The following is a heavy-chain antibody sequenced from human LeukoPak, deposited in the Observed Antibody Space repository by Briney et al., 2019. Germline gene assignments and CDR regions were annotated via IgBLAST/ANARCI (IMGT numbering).Heavy chain of an antibody. J-gene: IGHJ4*02. Sequence: SETLSLTCAVSGGSISSSSYYWGWIRQPPGKGLEWIGSIYYSGSTYYNPSLKSRVTISVDTSKNQFSLKLSSVTAVDTAVYYCARRSSGATRYYFDYWGQGTLVTVSS. CDR2: IYYSGST. CDR3: ARRSSGATRYYFDY. D-gene: IGHD1-26*01. CDR1: GGSISSSSYY. V-gene: IGHV4-39*01.